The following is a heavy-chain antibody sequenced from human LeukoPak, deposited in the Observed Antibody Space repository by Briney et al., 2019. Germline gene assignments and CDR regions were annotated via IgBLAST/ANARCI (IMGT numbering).Heavy chain of an antibody. CDR1: GGSISSGGYS. D-gene: IGHD3-16*01. CDR3: ATSGGFNSPRHY. CDR2: IYHSGTT. Sequence: SETLSLTCAVSGGSISSGGYSWSWIRQPPGTGLEWIGYIYHSGTTNYNPSLRNRVAISIDTSKNQFSLKLNSATAADTAVYYCATSGGFNSPRHYWGQGTLVTVSS. J-gene: IGHJ4*02. V-gene: IGHV4-30-2*02.